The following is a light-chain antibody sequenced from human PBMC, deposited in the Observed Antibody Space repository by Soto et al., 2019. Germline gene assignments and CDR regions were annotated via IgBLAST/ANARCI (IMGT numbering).Light chain of an antibody. CDR3: QQYSSYSYT. CDR1: QSISSW. J-gene: IGKJ2*01. Sequence: DIQMTQSPSTLSASVGDRVTITCRASQSISSWLAWYQQKPGRAPKLLIYKASSLESGVPSRFSGSGSETEFTLTISSLQPDDFATYYCQQYSSYSYTFGQGTKLEIK. V-gene: IGKV1-5*03. CDR2: KAS.